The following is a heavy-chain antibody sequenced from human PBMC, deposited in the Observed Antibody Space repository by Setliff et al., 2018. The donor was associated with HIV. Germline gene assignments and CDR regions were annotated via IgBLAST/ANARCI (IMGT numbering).Heavy chain of an antibody. Sequence: ASVKVSCKASGYTFSSYGISWVRQTPGQGLEWMGWISAANGKKYYAPKVHDRITLTMDISRNTVYMELINLRSDDTAIYYCAKDNWNSFEFWSQGTLVTVSS. CDR2: ISAANGKK. V-gene: IGHV1-18*01. CDR3: AKDNWNSFEF. CDR1: GYTFSSYG. D-gene: IGHD1-20*01. J-gene: IGHJ4*02.